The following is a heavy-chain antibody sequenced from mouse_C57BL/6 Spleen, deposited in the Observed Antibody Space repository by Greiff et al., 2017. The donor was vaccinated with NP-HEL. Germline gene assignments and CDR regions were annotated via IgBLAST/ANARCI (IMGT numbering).Heavy chain of an antibody. CDR2: IHPNSGST. CDR3: ARGDYYGSPFAY. J-gene: IGHJ3*01. Sequence: VQLQQSGAELVKPGASVKLSCKASGYTFTSYWMHWVKQRPGQGLEWIGMIHPNSGSTNYNEKFKSKATLTVDKSSSTAYMQLSSLTSEDSAVYYCARGDYYGSPFAYWGQGTLVTVSA. V-gene: IGHV1-64*01. D-gene: IGHD1-1*01. CDR1: GYTFTSYW.